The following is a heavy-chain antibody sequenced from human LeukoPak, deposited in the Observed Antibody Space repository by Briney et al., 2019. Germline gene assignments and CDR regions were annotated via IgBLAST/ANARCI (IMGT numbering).Heavy chain of an antibody. D-gene: IGHD6-19*01. V-gene: IGHV3-9*01. CDR2: ISWNSGSI. J-gene: IGHJ4*02. CDR3: AKDLSSSGWYYFDY. Sequence: GRSLRLSCAASGFTFDDYAMHWVRQAPGKGLEWVSGISWNSGSIGYADSVKGRFTISRDNAKNSLYLQMNSLRAEDTALYYCAKDLSSSGWYYFDYWGQGTLVTVSS. CDR1: GFTFDDYA.